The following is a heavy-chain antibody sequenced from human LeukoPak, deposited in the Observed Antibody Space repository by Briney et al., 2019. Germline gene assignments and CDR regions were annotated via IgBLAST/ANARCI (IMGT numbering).Heavy chain of an antibody. D-gene: IGHD5-18*01. J-gene: IGHJ4*02. CDR3: AREVRGYSYGYHY. CDR1: GFTFSSYS. Sequence: PGGSLRLSCAASGFTFSSYSMNWVRQAPGKGLEWVSSISSSSSYIYYADSVKGRFTISRDNAKNSLYLQMNSLRAEDTAVYYCAREVRGYSYGYHYWGQGTLVTVSS. V-gene: IGHV3-21*01. CDR2: ISSSSSYI.